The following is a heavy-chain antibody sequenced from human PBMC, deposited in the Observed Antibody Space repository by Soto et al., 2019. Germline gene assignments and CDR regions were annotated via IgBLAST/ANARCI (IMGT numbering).Heavy chain of an antibody. Sequence: PSETLSLTCAVYSGSFHGYYWTWIRQPPGKGLEWIGEINHSGSVNFNPTFKSRVSISLDTSKNQMSLQLSSVSAADTAVYYCAKGPQAGYYDSGFFYSSVPWGQGTLVTVSS. CDR1: SGSFHGYY. D-gene: IGHD3-16*01. CDR2: INHSGSV. J-gene: IGHJ5*02. CDR3: AKGPQAGYYDSGFFYSSVP. V-gene: IGHV4-34*01.